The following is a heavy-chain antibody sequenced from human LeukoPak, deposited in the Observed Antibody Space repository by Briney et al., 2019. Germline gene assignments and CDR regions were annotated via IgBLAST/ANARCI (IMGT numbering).Heavy chain of an antibody. D-gene: IGHD1-7*01. J-gene: IGHJ5*02. CDR1: GFTFSSFG. Sequence: GRSLTLSCAASGFTFSSFGMHWVRQAPGKGLEWVAVIWYDASNKYYADSVKGRFTISRDNSKNTLYLQMNGLRDDDTAVYYCVRGVGVSRFNYLDPWGQGTLVIVSS. CDR2: IWYDASNK. V-gene: IGHV3-33*01. CDR3: VRGVGVSRFNYLDP.